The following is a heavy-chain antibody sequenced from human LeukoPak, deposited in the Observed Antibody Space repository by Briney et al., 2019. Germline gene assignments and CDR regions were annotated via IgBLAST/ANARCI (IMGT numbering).Heavy chain of an antibody. CDR3: ARGRRGSSSFDY. Sequence: ASVKVSCKAFGYTFTGYYMHWVRQAPGQGLEWMGWMNPNSGNTGYAQKFQGRVTMTRNTSIGTAYMELSSLRSEDTAVYYCARGRRGSSSFDYWGQGTLVTVSS. CDR1: GYTFTGYY. J-gene: IGHJ4*02. CDR2: MNPNSGNT. V-gene: IGHV1-8*02. D-gene: IGHD6-13*01.